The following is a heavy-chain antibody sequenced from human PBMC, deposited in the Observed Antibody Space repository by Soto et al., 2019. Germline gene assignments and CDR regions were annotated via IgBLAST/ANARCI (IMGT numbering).Heavy chain of an antibody. Sequence: GGSLRLSCAASGFTFSSYWMSWVRQAPGKGLEWVANIKQDGSEKYYVDSVKGRFTISRDNAKNSLYLQMNSLRAEDTAVYYCARGYDFWSGYGMDVWGQGTTVTVSS. CDR1: GFTFSSYW. CDR2: IKQDGSEK. V-gene: IGHV3-7*05. J-gene: IGHJ6*02. CDR3: ARGYDFWSGYGMDV. D-gene: IGHD3-3*01.